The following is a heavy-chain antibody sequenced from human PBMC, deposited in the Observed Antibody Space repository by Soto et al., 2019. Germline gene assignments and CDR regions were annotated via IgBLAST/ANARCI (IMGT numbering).Heavy chain of an antibody. D-gene: IGHD6-13*01. Sequence: ASVKVSCKASGYTFTSYGISWVRQAPGQGLEWMGWISAYNGNTNYAQKLQGRVTMTTDTSTSTAYMELRSLRSDDTAVYYCARDQLPLIAAAGLCYWGQGTLVTVSS. CDR3: ARDQLPLIAAAGLCY. J-gene: IGHJ4*02. CDR2: ISAYNGNT. CDR1: GYTFTSYG. V-gene: IGHV1-18*01.